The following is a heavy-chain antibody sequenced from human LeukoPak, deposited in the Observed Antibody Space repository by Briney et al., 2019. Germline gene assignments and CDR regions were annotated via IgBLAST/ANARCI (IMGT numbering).Heavy chain of an antibody. CDR3: ARGGRVVRGVIGQYYYYYMDV. J-gene: IGHJ6*03. CDR2: IIPIFGTA. CDR1: GYTFTSYY. Sequence: SVKVSCKASGYTFTSYYMHWVRQAPGQGLEWMGGIIPIFGTANYAQKFQGRVTITADESTSTAYMELSSLRSEDTAVYYCARGGRVVRGVIGQYYYYYMDVWGKGTTVTISS. V-gene: IGHV1-69*13. D-gene: IGHD3-10*01.